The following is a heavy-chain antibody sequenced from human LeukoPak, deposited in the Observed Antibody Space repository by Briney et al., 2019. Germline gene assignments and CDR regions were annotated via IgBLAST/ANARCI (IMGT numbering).Heavy chain of an antibody. CDR1: GFTTFSSYS. Sequence: PGGSLRLSCLSCAASGFTTFSSYSMNWVRQAPGKGLEWVSSTSSSSSYIYYADSVKGRFTISRDNAKTSLYLQMNSLRAEDTAVYYCARDTGGLLRRRDRFDYWGQGTLVTVSS. D-gene: IGHD1-26*01. J-gene: IGHJ4*02. V-gene: IGHV3-21*01. CDR3: ARDTGGLLRRRDRFDY. CDR2: TSSSSSYI.